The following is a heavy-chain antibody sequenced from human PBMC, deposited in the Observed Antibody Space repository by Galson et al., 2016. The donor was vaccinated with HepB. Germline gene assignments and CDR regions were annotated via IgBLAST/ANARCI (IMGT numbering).Heavy chain of an antibody. D-gene: IGHD3-3*01. Sequence: SLRLSCAASGFTFSSYAMHWVRQAPGKGLEWVAVISYDGSNKYYADSVKARFTISRDNSKNTLYLQMNSLRAEDTAVDYCAKPILAAHYYYYGMKVWGQGTTVTGSS. CDR3: AKPILAAHYYYYGMKV. J-gene: IGHJ6*02. CDR1: GFTFSSYA. V-gene: IGHV3-30-3*02. CDR2: ISYDGSNK.